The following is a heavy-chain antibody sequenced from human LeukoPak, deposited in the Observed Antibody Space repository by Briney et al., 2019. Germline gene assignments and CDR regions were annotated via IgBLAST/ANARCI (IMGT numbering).Heavy chain of an antibody. CDR1: GFTFSSYD. V-gene: IGHV3-23*01. D-gene: IGHD3-10*01. Sequence: GGSLRLSCAASGFTFSSYDMTWVRQAPGKGLEWVSGISGSGGSTYYADSVRGRFTISRDNSKNTLYLQMNSLRAEDTAVYFCAKGVPYSGSGTGWFDPWGQGTLVTVSS. CDR3: AKGVPYSGSGTGWFDP. CDR2: ISGSGGST. J-gene: IGHJ5*02.